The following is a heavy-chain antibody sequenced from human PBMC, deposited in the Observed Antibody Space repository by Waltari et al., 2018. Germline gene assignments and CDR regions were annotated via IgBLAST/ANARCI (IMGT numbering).Heavy chain of an antibody. CDR1: GFTFSGYA. V-gene: IGHV3-30*04. D-gene: IGHD1-26*01. J-gene: IGHJ4*02. CDR2: ISNDGMVT. CDR3: ARDLRVGAPDYFDY. Sequence: QVQLVESGGGVVQPGRSLRLSCAASGFTFSGYAMHWVRQAPGKGLGWVAVISNDGMVTKYVDSVQGRVTISSDSARNTLDLEMNNRRPEDTAVYYCARDLRVGAPDYFDYWGQGTLVTVSS.